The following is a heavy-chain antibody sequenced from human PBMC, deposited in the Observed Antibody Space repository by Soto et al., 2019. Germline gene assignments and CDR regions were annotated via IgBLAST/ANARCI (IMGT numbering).Heavy chain of an antibody. CDR2: MNANSGDT. CDR1: GYTFTSYD. J-gene: IGHJ6*01. Sequence: ASVKVSSKASGYTFTSYDISWLRQATGQGLEWKGCMNANSGDTGYAQKFQGRVTMTRNASISTDYIELSSLRSEDTAVYYCARVRGIAVAAGYYDYGMDVWG. V-gene: IGHV1-8*01. CDR3: ARVRGIAVAAGYYDYGMDV. D-gene: IGHD6-19*01.